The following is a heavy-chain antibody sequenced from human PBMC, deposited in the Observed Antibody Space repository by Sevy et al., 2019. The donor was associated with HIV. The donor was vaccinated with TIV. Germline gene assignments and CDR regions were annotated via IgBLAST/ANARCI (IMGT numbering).Heavy chain of an antibody. Sequence: GGSLRLSCEASGFTFNSHAMTWVRQAPGKGLEWVSAISGSGDSKYYAGSVKGRVTISRDNSKNIMYLQMTSLGADDTAVYYCAKSSLPYGYYHFDFWGQGTVVTVSS. D-gene: IGHD5-18*01. V-gene: IGHV3-23*01. CDR1: GFTFNSHA. J-gene: IGHJ4*02. CDR3: AKSSLPYGYYHFDF. CDR2: ISGSGDSK.